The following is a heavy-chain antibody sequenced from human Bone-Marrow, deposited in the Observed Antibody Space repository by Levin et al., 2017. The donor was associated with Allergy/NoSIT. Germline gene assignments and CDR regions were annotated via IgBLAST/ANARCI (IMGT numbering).Heavy chain of an antibody. D-gene: IGHD6-25*01. CDR2: IKGDGTEK. J-gene: IGHJ4*02. V-gene: IGHV3-7*01. CDR1: GFIFSSRW. CDR3: VRGAGFLFDY. Sequence: GESLKISCAASGFIFSSRWMNWVRRAPGKGLEWLAIIKGDGTEKHYVDSVKGRFTISRDNAENSLYLQMNSLRVEDTAVYYCVRGAGFLFDYWGQGILVTVSS.